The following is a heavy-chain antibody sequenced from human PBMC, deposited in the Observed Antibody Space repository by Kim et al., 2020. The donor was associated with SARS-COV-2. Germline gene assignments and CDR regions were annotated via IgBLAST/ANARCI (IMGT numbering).Heavy chain of an antibody. CDR2: IRTGAYGGTT. CDR3: ARDRVPMRSSTSSDASDI. CDR1: GFTFGDFV. V-gene: IGHV3-49*04. J-gene: IGHJ3*02. D-gene: IGHD2-2*01. Sequence: GGSLRLSCRASGFTFGDFVMSWVRQAPGKGLEWVAFIRTGAYGGTTEYARSVRGRFTISRDDSESAAYLQMNSLKTEDTAVYYCARDRVPMRSSTSSDASDIWGQGTMVTVSS.